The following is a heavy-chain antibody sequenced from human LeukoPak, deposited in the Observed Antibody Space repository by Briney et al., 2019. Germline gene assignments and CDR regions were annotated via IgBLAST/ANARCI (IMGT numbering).Heavy chain of an antibody. D-gene: IGHD3-16*01. V-gene: IGHV4-34*01. J-gene: IGHJ4*02. CDR3: KGYVWGSYNDY. CDR1: GGSFSGYY. CDR2: INHSGST. Sequence: SETLSLTCAVYGGSFSGYYWSWIRQPPGKGVEWIGEINHSGSTNYNPSLKSRVTISVDTSKNQFSLKLSSVTAADTAVYYCKGYVWGSYNDYWGQGTLVTVSS.